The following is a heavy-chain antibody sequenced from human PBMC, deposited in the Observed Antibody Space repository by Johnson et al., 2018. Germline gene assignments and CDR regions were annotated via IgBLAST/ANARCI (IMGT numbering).Heavy chain of an antibody. V-gene: IGHV1-69*01. J-gene: IGHJ3*02. CDR3: ARDQFVGRGVMAHAFDI. Sequence: QVQLVESGAEVKKPGSSVKVSCKASGGTFSNYAITWVRQAPGQGLEWMGGLIPIFGSAHYAQQFQGRVTLTADESTSTAYMELSSLRSEDTAGYYGARDQFVGRGVMAHAFDIWGQGKMVTVSS. D-gene: IGHD3-10*01. CDR1: GGTFSNYA. CDR2: LIPIFGSA.